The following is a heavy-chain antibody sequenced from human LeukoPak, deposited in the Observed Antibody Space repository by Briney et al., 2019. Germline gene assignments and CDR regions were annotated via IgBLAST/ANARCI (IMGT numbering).Heavy chain of an antibody. J-gene: IGHJ4*02. CDR1: GGSISSGGYY. CDR2: IYYTGST. Sequence: SQTLSLTCTVSGGSISSGGYYWNWIRQHPGKGLEWIGYIYYTGSTYYNPSLKSRVAISVDTSKNQFSLKLSSVTAADTAVYYCARATWELVDPYYFDYWGQGTLVTVSS. CDR3: ARATWELVDPYYFDY. V-gene: IGHV4-31*03. D-gene: IGHD1-26*01.